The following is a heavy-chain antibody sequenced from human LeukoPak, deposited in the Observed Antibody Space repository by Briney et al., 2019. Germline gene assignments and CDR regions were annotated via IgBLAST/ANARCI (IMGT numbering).Heavy chain of an antibody. V-gene: IGHV1-8*01. CDR3: ARGPLGGAGYYYYSMDV. CDR2: MNPNSGNI. J-gene: IGHJ6*02. CDR1: GYTFTSYD. Sequence: GASVKVSCKASGYTFTSYDINWVRQATGQGLEWMGWMNPNSGNIGYAQKFQGRVTMTRNTSISTAYMELSSLRSEDTAVYYCARGPLGGAGYYYYSMDVWGQGTTVTVSS.